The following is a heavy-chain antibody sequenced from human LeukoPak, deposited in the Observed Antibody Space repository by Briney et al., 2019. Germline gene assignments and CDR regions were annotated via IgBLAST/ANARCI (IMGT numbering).Heavy chain of an antibody. J-gene: IGHJ4*02. CDR1: GDSISSYY. CDR3: ARHFSRSFRRDGYIFDY. Sequence: SETLPLTCTVSGDSISSYYWSWIRQPPGKGLEWIGYIYYRGSANYNPSLKSRVTISVDTSKNQLSLKLNSVTAADTAVYYCARHFSRSFRRDGYIFDYWGQGTLVTVSS. D-gene: IGHD5-24*01. V-gene: IGHV4-59*08. CDR2: IYYRGSA.